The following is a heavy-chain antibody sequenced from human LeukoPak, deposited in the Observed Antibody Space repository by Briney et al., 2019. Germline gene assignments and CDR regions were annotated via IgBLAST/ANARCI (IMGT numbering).Heavy chain of an antibody. CDR2: IYYSGST. CDR3: GGGGDIVVVPAAPDNWFDP. Sequence: SETLSLTCTVSGGSISSYYWSWIRQPPGKGLEWIGYIYYSGSTNYNPSLKSRVTISVDTSKNQFSLKLSSVTAADTAVYYCGGGGDIVVVPAAPDNWFDPWGQGTLVTVSS. CDR1: GGSISSYY. D-gene: IGHD2-2*01. J-gene: IGHJ5*02. V-gene: IGHV4-59*01.